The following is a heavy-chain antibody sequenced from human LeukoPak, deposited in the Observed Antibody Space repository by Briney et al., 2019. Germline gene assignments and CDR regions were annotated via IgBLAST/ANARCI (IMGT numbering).Heavy chain of an antibody. CDR2: IDYIGTT. Sequence: SETLSLTCTVSGVSIISSSNVWGWIRQPPWKGLEWIVSIDYIGTTYYIPSLKSRVTISVDTSKNQFSLKLSSVTAADTAVYYCARHEEEDGYNAKTFDSWGQGTLVTVSS. J-gene: IGHJ4*02. CDR1: GVSIISSSNV. D-gene: IGHD5-24*01. V-gene: IGHV4-39*01. CDR3: ARHEEEDGYNAKTFDS.